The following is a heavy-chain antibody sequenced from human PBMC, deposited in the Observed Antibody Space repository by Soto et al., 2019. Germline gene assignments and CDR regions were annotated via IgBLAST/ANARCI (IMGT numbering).Heavy chain of an antibody. CDR1: GFTFSSYA. CDR3: TQDIRYCSRTTSPGQYYYYMDV. CDR2: ISFSGGST. J-gene: IGHJ6*03. D-gene: IGHD2-2*01. V-gene: IGHV3-23*01. Sequence: PGGSLRLSCAASGFTFSSYAMSWVRQAPGKGLEWVSAISFSGGSTYYADSVKGRFTISRDNSKNTLYLQMNSLRAEDTAVYYCTQDIRYCSRTTSPGQYYYYMDVRGKGTTGTVSS.